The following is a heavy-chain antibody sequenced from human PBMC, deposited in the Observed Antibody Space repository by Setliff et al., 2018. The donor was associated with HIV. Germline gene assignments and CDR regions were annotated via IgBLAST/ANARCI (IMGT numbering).Heavy chain of an antibody. V-gene: IGHV1-69*10. Sequence: KVSCKASGGPFSSYAISWVRQAPGQGLEWMGGIIPILGIANYAQKFQGRVTITADKSTSTAYMELSSLRSEDTAVYYCARSTVTTDYYYYMDVWGKGTTVTVSS. CDR2: IIPILGIA. D-gene: IGHD4-17*01. J-gene: IGHJ6*03. CDR1: GGPFSSYA. CDR3: ARSTVTTDYYYYMDV.